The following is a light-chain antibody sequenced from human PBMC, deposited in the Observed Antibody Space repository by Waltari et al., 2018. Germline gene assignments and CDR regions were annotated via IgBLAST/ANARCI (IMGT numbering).Light chain of an antibody. CDR2: DVT. CDR1: SSDVGRYDL. Sequence: QSALTQPASVSGSPGQSITISCTGTSSDVGRYDLVSLYQQHPGKAPKLMIYDVTKRPSGVSSRFSASKSGNTASLTISGLQSEDEADYFCSSYRSSTTPIPVFGGGTKLTVL. CDR3: SSYRSSTTPIPV. V-gene: IGLV2-14*02. J-gene: IGLJ2*01.